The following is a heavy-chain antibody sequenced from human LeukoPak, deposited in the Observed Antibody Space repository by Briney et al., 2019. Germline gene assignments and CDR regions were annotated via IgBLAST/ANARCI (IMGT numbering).Heavy chain of an antibody. Sequence: GGSLRLSCAGSGFTFNNYAISRVRRAPRKGLEWVSTIMIGGDGKHYADSVKGRFTISRDRSESTLFLQMDDLRADDTAVYYCVRAAPQNCYPSSCSLFDKWGQGTLVTVSS. D-gene: IGHD2-2*01. J-gene: IGHJ4*02. CDR2: IMIGGDGK. CDR1: GFTFNNYA. V-gene: IGHV3-23*01. CDR3: VRAAPQNCYPSSCSLFDK.